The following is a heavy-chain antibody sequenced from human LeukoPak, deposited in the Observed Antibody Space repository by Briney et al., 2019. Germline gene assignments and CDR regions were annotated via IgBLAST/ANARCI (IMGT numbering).Heavy chain of an antibody. CDR3: ARGVDDEIVVVPAAMLFGY. J-gene: IGHJ4*02. CDR1: GYTFTSYG. D-gene: IGHD2-2*01. CDR2: ISAYNGNT. V-gene: IGHV1-18*04. Sequence: ASVKVSCKASGYTFTSYGISWVRQAPGQGLEWMGWISAYNGNTNYAQKLQGRVTMTTDTSTSTAYMELRSLRSDDTAVYYCARGVDDEIVVVPAAMLFGYWGQGTLVTVSS.